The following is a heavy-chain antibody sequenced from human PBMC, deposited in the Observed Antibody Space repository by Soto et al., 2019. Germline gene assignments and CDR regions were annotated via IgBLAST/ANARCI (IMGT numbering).Heavy chain of an antibody. J-gene: IGHJ4*02. D-gene: IGHD3-10*01. CDR1: GYSFSNYG. CDR3: ASGREGVSGSYFDF. Sequence: QVQLIQSGGEVRKPGASVKVSCKASGYSFSNYGVTWVRQAPGQGLEWVGWISARSGNANFAQKLQGRVNMTIDTSASTGYMELRSLTSDYTVMYYCASGREGVSGSYFDFWGQGTLVTVSS. CDR2: ISARSGNA. V-gene: IGHV1-18*01.